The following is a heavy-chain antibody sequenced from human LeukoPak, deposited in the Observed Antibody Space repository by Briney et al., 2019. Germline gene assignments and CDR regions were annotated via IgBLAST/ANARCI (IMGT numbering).Heavy chain of an antibody. V-gene: IGHV4-59*12. Sequence: SATLSLTCTVSGGSISSYYWSWLRQPPGKGLEWIGYISYSGSTNYNPSLKSRLTISLDTSKRQFSLNLNSVTVADTALYYCARDYGGGWYQIDYWGQGTLVTVSS. CDR1: GGSISSYY. CDR2: ISYSGST. D-gene: IGHD6-13*01. J-gene: IGHJ4*02. CDR3: ARDYGGGWYQIDY.